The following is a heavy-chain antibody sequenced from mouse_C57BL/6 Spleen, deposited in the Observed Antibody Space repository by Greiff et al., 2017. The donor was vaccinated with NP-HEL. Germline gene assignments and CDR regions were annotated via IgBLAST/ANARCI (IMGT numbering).Heavy chain of an antibody. D-gene: IGHD1-1*01. CDR1: GYTFTSSW. Sequence: QVQLQQSGAELAKPGASVKLSCKASGYTFTSSWMHWVKQRPGQGLEWIGYINPSSGYTKSNQKLKDKATLTADKSSSTADMQLSSLTYEDSAVYYCARGSTTVVDWYFDVWGTGTTVTVSS. CDR3: ARGSTTVVDWYFDV. V-gene: IGHV1-7*01. CDR2: INPSSGYT. J-gene: IGHJ1*03.